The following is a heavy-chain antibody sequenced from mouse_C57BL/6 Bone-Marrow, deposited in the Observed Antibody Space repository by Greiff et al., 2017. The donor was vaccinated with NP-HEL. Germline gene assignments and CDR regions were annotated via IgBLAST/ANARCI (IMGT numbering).Heavy chain of an antibody. CDR3: ARWTTVVPPMDY. CDR2: IYPGDGDT. CDR1: GYAFSSSW. D-gene: IGHD1-1*01. V-gene: IGHV1-82*01. J-gene: IGHJ4*01. Sequence: VQRVESGPELVKPGASVKISCKASGYAFSSSWMNWVKQRPGKGLEWIGRIYPGDGDTNYNGKFKGKATLTADKSSSTAYMQLSSLTSEDSAVYFCARWTTVVPPMDYWGQGTSVTVSS.